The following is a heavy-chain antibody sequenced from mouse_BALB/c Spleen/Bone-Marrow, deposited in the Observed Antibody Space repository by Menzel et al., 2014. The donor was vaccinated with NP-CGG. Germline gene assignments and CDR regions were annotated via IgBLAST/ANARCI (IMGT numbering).Heavy chain of an antibody. CDR3: TRSEPFAY. Sequence: VQLQQSGAELVKPGASVKLSCKASGYTFTSYYIYWVKQRPGQGLEWIGGINPSNGGTNFNEKFKSKATLTVDKSSSTAYMQLSSLTSEDSAVYYCTRSEPFAYWGQGTLVTVSA. CDR2: INPSNGGT. J-gene: IGHJ3*01. CDR1: GYTFTSYY. V-gene: IGHV1S81*02.